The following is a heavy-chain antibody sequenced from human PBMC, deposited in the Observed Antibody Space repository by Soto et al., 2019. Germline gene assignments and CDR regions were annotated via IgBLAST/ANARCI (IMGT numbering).Heavy chain of an antibody. V-gene: IGHV1-18*01. CDR2: ISAYNGNT. Sequence: ASAKVSCKASGYTFTSYGISWVRQATGQGLEWMGWISAYNGNTNYAQKLQGRVTMTTDTSTSTAYMELRSLRSDDTAVYYCARAYFGLTVVPAAMSDYWGQGTLVTVSS. J-gene: IGHJ4*02. CDR1: GYTFTSYG. D-gene: IGHD2-2*01. CDR3: ARAYFGLTVVPAAMSDY.